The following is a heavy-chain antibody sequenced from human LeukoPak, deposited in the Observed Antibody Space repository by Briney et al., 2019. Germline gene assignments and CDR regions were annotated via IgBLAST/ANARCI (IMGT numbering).Heavy chain of an antibody. CDR1: GFTFSTYW. D-gene: IGHD3-10*01. V-gene: IGHV3-74*01. CDR3: ARDASGSRPNY. J-gene: IGHJ4*02. CDR2: IKSDGST. Sequence: GGSLRLSCAASGFTFSTYWMHWVRQAPGKGLVWVSRIKSDGSTNYADSVKGRFTISRDNAKNTVSLQMNSLRAEDTGVYYCARDASGSRPNYWGQGTLVTVTS.